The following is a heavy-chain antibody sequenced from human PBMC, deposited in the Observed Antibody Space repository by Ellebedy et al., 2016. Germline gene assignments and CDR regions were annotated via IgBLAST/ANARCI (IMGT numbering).Heavy chain of an antibody. D-gene: IGHD1-26*01. CDR3: TRLAPASWEN. Sequence: GGSLRLSXAASGFTFSGSAMHWVRQASGKGLEWVGRIRSKANSYATAYAASVKGRFTISRDDSKNTAYLQMNSLKTEDTAVYYCTRLAPASWENWGQGTMVTVSS. CDR1: GFTFSGSA. CDR2: IRSKANSYAT. J-gene: IGHJ3*01. V-gene: IGHV3-73*01.